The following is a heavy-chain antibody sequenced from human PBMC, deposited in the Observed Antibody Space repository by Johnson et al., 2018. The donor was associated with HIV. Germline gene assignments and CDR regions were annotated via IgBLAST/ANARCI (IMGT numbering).Heavy chain of an antibody. Sequence: VQLVESGGGLIQPGGSLRLSCAASGFTVSTYYMTWVRQASGKGLELVSLLYSSGKTYYADSVKGRFTISRDYSKNRLYLQMNSLRAEDTAVYYCARERGYYYGSGSYLDAFDIWGQGTMVTVSS. J-gene: IGHJ3*02. CDR3: ARERGYYYGSGSYLDAFDI. D-gene: IGHD3-10*01. CDR2: LYSSGKT. V-gene: IGHV3-53*01. CDR1: GFTVSTYY.